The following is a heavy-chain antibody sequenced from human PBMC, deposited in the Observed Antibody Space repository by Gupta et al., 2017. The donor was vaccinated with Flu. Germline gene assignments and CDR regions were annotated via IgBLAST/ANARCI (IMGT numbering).Heavy chain of an antibody. J-gene: IGHJ4*02. CDR3: ARASKHIVVVTTIPPFDS. CDR1: GYIFIAYA. D-gene: IGHD2-21*02. Sequence: QVHLVQSGAEVRKPGASVKVSCRASGYIFIAYAMNWVRLAPGQRPEWMGWINVANGNTKYSQKFQGRVTITRDTSASTVYMELSGLRSEDTAVYYCARASKHIVVVTTIPPFDSWGQGTLGTVSS. V-gene: IGHV1-3*01. CDR2: INVANGNT.